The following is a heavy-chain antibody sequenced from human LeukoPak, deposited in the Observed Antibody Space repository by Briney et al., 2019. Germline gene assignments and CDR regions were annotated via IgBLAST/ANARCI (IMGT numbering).Heavy chain of an antibody. CDR2: IYYSGST. Sequence: LETLSLTCTVSGGSISSYYWSWIRQPPGKGLEWIGYIYYSGSTNYNPSLKSRVTISVDTSKNQFSLKLSSVTAADTAVYYCAKQLGYCSDGSCYFPYWGQGTLVTVSS. CDR1: GGSISSYY. D-gene: IGHD2-15*01. CDR3: AKQLGYCSDGSCYFPY. J-gene: IGHJ4*02. V-gene: IGHV4-59*01.